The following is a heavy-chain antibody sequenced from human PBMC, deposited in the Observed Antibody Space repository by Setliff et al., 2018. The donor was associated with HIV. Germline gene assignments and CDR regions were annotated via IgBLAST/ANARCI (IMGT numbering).Heavy chain of an antibody. J-gene: IGHJ4*02. V-gene: IGHV3-11*04. D-gene: IGHD6-13*01. CDR2: ISSSSTI. CDR1: GFTFSDYY. Sequence: GGSLRLSCAASGFTFSDYYMNWVPQAPGKGLEWVSSISSSSTIYYADSVKGRFTISRDNAKNSLFLQMNSLRPEDTAVYYCARSRAAGFDYWGQGTLVTVSS. CDR3: ARSRAAGFDY.